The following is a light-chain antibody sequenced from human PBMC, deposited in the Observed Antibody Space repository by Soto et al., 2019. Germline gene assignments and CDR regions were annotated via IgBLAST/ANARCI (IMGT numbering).Light chain of an antibody. J-gene: IGKJ3*01. CDR1: QSVSGN. Sequence: EIVMTQSPATLSVSPGERATLSCRASQSVSGNLAWYQQQPGQAPRLLIYAASTRATGIPARFSGSGSGTEFTLTISRLQSDDFAVYYWQQYNNWPPITFGPGTKVDIK. V-gene: IGKV3-15*01. CDR2: AAS. CDR3: QQYNNWPPIT.